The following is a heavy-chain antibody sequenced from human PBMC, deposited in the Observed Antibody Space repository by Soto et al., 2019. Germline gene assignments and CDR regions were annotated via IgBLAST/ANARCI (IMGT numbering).Heavy chain of an antibody. D-gene: IGHD2-15*01. Sequence: GASVKVSCKASGYTFTSYGIGWVQQAPGQGHEWMGWISAYNGNTNYAQKLQGRVTMTTDTSTSTAYMELRSLRSDDTAVYYCARNIVVVVAATWDFDYWGQGTLVTVSS. J-gene: IGHJ4*02. V-gene: IGHV1-18*01. CDR3: ARNIVVVVAATWDFDY. CDR1: GYTFTSYG. CDR2: ISAYNGNT.